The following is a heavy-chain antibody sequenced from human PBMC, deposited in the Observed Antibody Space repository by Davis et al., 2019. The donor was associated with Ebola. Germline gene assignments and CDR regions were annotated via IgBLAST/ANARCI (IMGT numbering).Heavy chain of an antibody. CDR3: ARIHDFWSGYTHLGY. CDR2: INPNSGGT. V-gene: IGHV1-2*02. Sequence: ASVKVSCKASGYTFTSYYMHWVRQAPGQGLEWMGWINPNSGGTKYAQKFQGRVTMTRDTSISTAYMELSRLTSDDTAVYYCARIHDFWSGYTHLGYWGQGTLVTVSS. J-gene: IGHJ4*02. CDR1: GYTFTSYY. D-gene: IGHD3-3*01.